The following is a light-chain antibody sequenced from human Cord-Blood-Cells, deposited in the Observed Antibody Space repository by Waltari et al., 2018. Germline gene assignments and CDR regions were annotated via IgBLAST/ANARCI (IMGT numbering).Light chain of an antibody. CDR1: SRCVGGYNY. V-gene: IGLV2-14*03. J-gene: IGLJ1*01. Sequence: QSALTQPASVSGSPGQSITISCTLASRCVGGYNYGSWYQQHPGKAPKLMIYNVSNRPSGVSNRFSGSKSGNTASLTISGLQAEDEADYYCSSYTSSSTLVFGTGTKVTVL. CDR2: NVS. CDR3: SSYTSSSTLV.